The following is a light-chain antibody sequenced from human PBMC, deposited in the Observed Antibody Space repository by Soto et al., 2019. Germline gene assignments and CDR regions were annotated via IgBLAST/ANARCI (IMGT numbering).Light chain of an antibody. CDR2: DTS. J-gene: IGKJ1*01. CDR3: QQYGTSPQT. CDR1: QSVTSNY. V-gene: IGKV3-20*01. Sequence: EVVLTQSPVTLSLSPGERATLSCRASQSVTSNYLAWYQQKPGQAPGLLIYDTSTRASGVPDRFSGSGSGTEFTLTISRLEPEDFAVYYCQQYGTSPQTFGQGTKVDI.